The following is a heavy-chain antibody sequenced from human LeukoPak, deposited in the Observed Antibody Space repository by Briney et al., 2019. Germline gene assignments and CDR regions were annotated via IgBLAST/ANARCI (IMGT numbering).Heavy chain of an antibody. CDR2: INTDGSST. D-gene: IGHD4-17*01. CDR1: GFTFSSYW. V-gene: IGHV3-74*01. Sequence: GGSLRLSCAASGFTFSSYWMHWVRQAPGKGLVWVSRINTDGSSTTYADSVKGRFTISRGNAENTLYLQMNSLRAEDTAVYYCARYGDPWYFDYWGQGTLVTVSS. CDR3: ARYGDPWYFDY. J-gene: IGHJ4*02.